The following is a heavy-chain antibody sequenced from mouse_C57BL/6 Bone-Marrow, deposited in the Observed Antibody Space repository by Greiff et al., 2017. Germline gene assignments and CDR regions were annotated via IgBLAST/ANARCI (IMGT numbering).Heavy chain of an antibody. J-gene: IGHJ3*01. CDR3: TRDGFDYDRFAY. CDR1: GFTFSSYA. CDR2: ISSGGDYI. Sequence: EVKLVEPGEGLVKPGGSLKLSCAAFGFTFSSYAMSWVRQTPEKRLEWVAYISSGGDYIYYADTVKGRFTISRDNARNTLYLQMSGLKPEDTAMYYCTRDGFDYDRFAYWGQGTLVTVSA. D-gene: IGHD2-4*01. V-gene: IGHV5-9-1*02.